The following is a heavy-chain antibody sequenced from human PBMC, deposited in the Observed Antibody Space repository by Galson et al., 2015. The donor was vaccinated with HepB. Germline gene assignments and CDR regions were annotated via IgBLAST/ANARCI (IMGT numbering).Heavy chain of an antibody. CDR2: ISSSSYT. J-gene: IGHJ4*02. V-gene: IGHV3-11*05. CDR1: GFTFSDYY. D-gene: IGHD3-10*01. CDR3: ARGYYGSGSYGPPFDY. Sequence: SLRLSCAASGFTFSDYYMSWIRQAPGKGLEWVSYISSSSYTNYADSVKGRFTISRDNAKNSLYLQMNSLRAEDTAVYYCARGYYGSGSYGPPFDYWGQGTLVTVSS.